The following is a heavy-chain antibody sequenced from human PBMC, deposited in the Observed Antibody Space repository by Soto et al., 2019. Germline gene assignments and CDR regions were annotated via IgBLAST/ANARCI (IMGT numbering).Heavy chain of an antibody. V-gene: IGHV5-51*01. CDR3: ARHTADTAMAKLTYGMDV. Sequence: PGESLKISCKGSGYSFTSYWIGWVRQMPGKGLEWMGIIYPGDSDTRYSPSFQGQVTISADKSISTAYLQWSSLKASDTAMYYCARHTADTAMAKLTYGMDVWGQGTTVTVSS. J-gene: IGHJ6*02. CDR1: GYSFTSYW. CDR2: IYPGDSDT. D-gene: IGHD5-18*01.